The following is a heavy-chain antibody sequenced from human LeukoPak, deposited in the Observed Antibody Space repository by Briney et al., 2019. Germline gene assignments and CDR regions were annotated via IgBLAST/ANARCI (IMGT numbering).Heavy chain of an antibody. D-gene: IGHD5-18*01. J-gene: IGHJ4*02. V-gene: IGHV3-23*01. CDR3: AKDGGYSLDLDFDY. CDR1: GFTFSSYA. Sequence: GGSLRLSCAASGFTFSSYAMSWVRQAPGKGLEWVSAISGSGGNTYYADSVKGRFTISRDNSKNTLYLQMNSLRAEDTAVYYCAKDGGYSLDLDFDYWGQGTLVTVSS. CDR2: ISGSGGNT.